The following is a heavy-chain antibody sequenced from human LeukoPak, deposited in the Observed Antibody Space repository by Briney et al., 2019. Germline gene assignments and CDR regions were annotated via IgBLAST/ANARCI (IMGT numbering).Heavy chain of an antibody. V-gene: IGHV3-7*01. CDR3: ARVSYYDFWSGYYFDY. CDR2: IKQDGSEK. J-gene: IGHJ4*02. D-gene: IGHD3-3*01. Sequence: SGGSLRLSCAASGFTFSSYWMSWVRQAPGKGLEWVANIKQDGSEKYYVDSVKGRLTISRDNAKNSLYLQMNSLRAEDTAVYYCARVSYYDFWSGYYFDYWGQGTLVTVSS. CDR1: GFTFSSYW.